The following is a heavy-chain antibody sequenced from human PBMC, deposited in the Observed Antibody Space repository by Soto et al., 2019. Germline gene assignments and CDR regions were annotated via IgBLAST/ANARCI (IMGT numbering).Heavy chain of an antibody. J-gene: IGHJ6*02. CDR1: GYTFTSYG. D-gene: IGHD2-15*01. V-gene: IGHV1-18*01. Sequence: VASVKVSCKASGYTFTSYGISWVRQAPGQGLEWMGWISAYNGNTDYAQKLQGRVTMTTDTSTSTAYMELRSLRSDDTAVYYCARGERVSGYYYYGMDVWGQGTTVTVS. CDR3: ARGERVSGYYYYGMDV. CDR2: ISAYNGNT.